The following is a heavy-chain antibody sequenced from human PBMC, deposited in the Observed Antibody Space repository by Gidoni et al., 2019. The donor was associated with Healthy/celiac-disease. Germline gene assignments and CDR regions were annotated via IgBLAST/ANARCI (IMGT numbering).Heavy chain of an antibody. Sequence: QVQLVQSGAEVKKHGASVKVSCKASGYTFTSYGIRWVRQAPGQVLEWMGWISAYNGNTNYAQKLQGRLTMTTETSTSPAYMELRSLRADDTAVYYCARDVIVVVPAASYYYYYGMDVWGQGTTVTVSS. J-gene: IGHJ6*02. V-gene: IGHV1-18*01. CDR1: GYTFTSYG. D-gene: IGHD2-2*01. CDR3: ARDVIVVVPAASYYYYYGMDV. CDR2: ISAYNGNT.